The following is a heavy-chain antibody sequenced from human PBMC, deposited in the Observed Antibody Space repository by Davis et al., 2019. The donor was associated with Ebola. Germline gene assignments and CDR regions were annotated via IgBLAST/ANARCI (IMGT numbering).Heavy chain of an antibody. D-gene: IGHD1-26*01. J-gene: IGHJ4*02. Sequence: GESLKISCAASGFTLSIYTMHWVRQASGKGLEWVAAISSDGRNKHYADSVRGRVVISRDTSKDTLYLPMSGLRAEDTAVYYCARGREDYLDYWGQGTLVTVSS. CDR2: ISSDGRNK. CDR3: ARGREDYLDY. CDR1: GFTLSIYT. V-gene: IGHV3-30*09.